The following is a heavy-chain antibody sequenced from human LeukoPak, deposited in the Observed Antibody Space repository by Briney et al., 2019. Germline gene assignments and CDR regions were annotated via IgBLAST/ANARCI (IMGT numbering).Heavy chain of an antibody. Sequence: GASVKVSCKASGYTFTGYYMHWVRQAPGQGLEWMGWINPNSGGTNYAQKFQGRLTMTRDTSISTAYMELSRLRSDDTAVYYCARDLRATSRGYFDYWGQGTLVTVSS. CDR2: INPNSGGT. D-gene: IGHD3-16*01. V-gene: IGHV1-2*02. CDR3: ARDLRATSRGYFDY. CDR1: GYTFTGYY. J-gene: IGHJ4*02.